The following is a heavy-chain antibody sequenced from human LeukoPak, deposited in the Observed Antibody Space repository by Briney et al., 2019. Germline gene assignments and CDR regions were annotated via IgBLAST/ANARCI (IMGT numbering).Heavy chain of an antibody. J-gene: IGHJ4*02. V-gene: IGHV3-73*01. CDR2: IRTKANNYAT. CDR3: VRGPHYGAYTDYFDY. D-gene: IGHD4-17*01. CDR1: GFTFRGSA. Sequence: PGGSLRLSCAGSGFTFRGSAMHWVRQASGKGLEWVGRIRTKANNYATAYAASLSGRFTISRDDAKNSLYLQMNSLRVEDTALYYCVRGPHYGAYTDYFDYWGRGTLVTVSS.